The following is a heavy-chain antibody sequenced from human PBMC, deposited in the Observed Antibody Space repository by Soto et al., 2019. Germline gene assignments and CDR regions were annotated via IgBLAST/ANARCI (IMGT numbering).Heavy chain of an antibody. CDR3: ARGRAHPGLWDEY. CDR1: GGSFSGYY. J-gene: IGHJ4*02. D-gene: IGHD3-16*01. CDR2: INHSGSA. V-gene: IGHV4-34*01. Sequence: SETLSLTCAVYGGSFSGYYWSWIRQPPGKGLEWIGEINHSGSANYNPSLKSRVTISVDTSKNQFSLKLSSVTAADTAVYYCARGRAHPGLWDEYWGQGTLVTVSS.